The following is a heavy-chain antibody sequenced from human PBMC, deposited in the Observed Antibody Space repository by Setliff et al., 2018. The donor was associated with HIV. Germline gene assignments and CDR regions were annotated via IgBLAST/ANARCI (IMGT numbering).Heavy chain of an antibody. CDR3: ARAPFYYGSGSYQTFDY. Sequence: SQTLSLTCAISGDSVSSNSAAWNWIRQSPSRGLEWLGRTYYRSKWYNDYAVSVKSRITINPDTSKNQFSLKLSSVTAADTAVYYCARAPFYYGSGSYQTFDYWGQGTLVTVSS. V-gene: IGHV6-1*01. CDR2: TYYRSKWYN. J-gene: IGHJ4*02. CDR1: GDSVSSNSAA. D-gene: IGHD3-10*01.